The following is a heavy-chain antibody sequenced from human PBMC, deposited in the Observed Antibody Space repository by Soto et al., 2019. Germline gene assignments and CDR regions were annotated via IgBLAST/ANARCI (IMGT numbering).Heavy chain of an antibody. CDR3: AREGPVAGTKSPNWFDP. CDR2: ISYDGSNK. D-gene: IGHD6-19*01. V-gene: IGHV3-30-3*01. CDR1: GFNFSSYA. Sequence: GGSLRLSCAVSGFNFSSYAMHWVRQAPGKGLEWVAVISYDGSNKYYADSVKGRFTISRDNSKNTLYLQMNSLRAEDTAVYYCAREGPVAGTKSPNWFDPWGQGTLVT. J-gene: IGHJ5*02.